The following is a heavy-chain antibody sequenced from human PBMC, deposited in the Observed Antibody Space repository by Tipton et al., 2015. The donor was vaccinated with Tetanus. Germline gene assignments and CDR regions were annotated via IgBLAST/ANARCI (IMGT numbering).Heavy chain of an antibody. Sequence: SLRLSCAASGFIFSSYGIHGVRQAPGKGLEWVAVSWYDGTDKYYADSVKGRFTISRDNSKNTLYLQMNSLRAEDTAVYYCAREADCSGGSCFSGDFDNWGQGTQVTVSS. CDR3: AREADCSGGSCFSGDFDN. J-gene: IGHJ4*02. V-gene: IGHV3-33*01. CDR1: GFIFSSYG. D-gene: IGHD2-15*01. CDR2: SWYDGTDK.